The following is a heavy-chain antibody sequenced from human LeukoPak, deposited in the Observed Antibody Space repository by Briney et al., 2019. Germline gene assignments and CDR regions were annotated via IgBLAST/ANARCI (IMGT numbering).Heavy chain of an antibody. CDR1: GFTFSSYG. V-gene: IGHV3-33*01. D-gene: IGHD2-2*02. Sequence: PGGSLRLSCAASGFTFSSYGMHWVRQAPGKGLEWVAVIWYDGSNKYYADSVKGRFTISRVNSKNTLYLQMNSLRAEDTAVYYCARDANVVVPAAIGYWGQGTLVTVSS. CDR2: IWYDGSNK. CDR3: ARDANVVVPAAIGY. J-gene: IGHJ4*02.